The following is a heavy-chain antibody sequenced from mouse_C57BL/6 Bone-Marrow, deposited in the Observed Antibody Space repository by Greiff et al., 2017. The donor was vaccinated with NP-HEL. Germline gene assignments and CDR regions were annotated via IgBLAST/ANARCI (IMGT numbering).Heavy chain of an antibody. D-gene: IGHD1-1*01. CDR2: IYPRSGNT. Sequence: VQLQQSGAELARPGASVKLSCKASGYTFTSYGISWVKQRTGQGLEWIGEIYPRSGNTYYNEKFKGKATLTADKSSSTAYMELRSLTSEDSAVYFCARDYYGSSRAWFAYWGQGTLVTVSA. CDR1: GYTFTSYG. J-gene: IGHJ3*01. V-gene: IGHV1-81*01. CDR3: ARDYYGSSRAWFAY.